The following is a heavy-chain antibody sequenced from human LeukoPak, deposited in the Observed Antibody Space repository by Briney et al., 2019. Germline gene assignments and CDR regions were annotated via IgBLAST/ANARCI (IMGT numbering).Heavy chain of an antibody. Sequence: SQALSLTCAISGYSVSSNSAAWNWIRQSPSRGLEWLGRTYYRSKWYNDYAVSVKSRITINPDTSKNQFSLQLSSVTPEDTAVYYCARGQGVAVAGTPYYFDYWGQGTLVTVSS. CDR1: GYSVSSNSAA. J-gene: IGHJ4*02. V-gene: IGHV6-1*01. CDR2: TYYRSKWYN. CDR3: ARGQGVAVAGTPYYFDY. D-gene: IGHD6-19*01.